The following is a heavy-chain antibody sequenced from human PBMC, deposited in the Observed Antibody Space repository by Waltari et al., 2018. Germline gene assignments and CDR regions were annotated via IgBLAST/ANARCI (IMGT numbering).Heavy chain of an antibody. CDR1: GYSISSGYY. CDR3: ARVGGVAAGSSYYYGMDV. J-gene: IGHJ6*02. D-gene: IGHD6-13*01. CDR2: IYHSGST. V-gene: IGHV4-38-2*01. Sequence: QESGPGLVKPSETLSLTCAVSGYSISSGYYWGWIRQPPGKGLEWIGSIYHSGSTYYNPSLKSRVTISVDTSKNQFSLKLSSVTAADTAVYYCARVGGVAAGSSYYYGMDVWGQGTTVTVSS.